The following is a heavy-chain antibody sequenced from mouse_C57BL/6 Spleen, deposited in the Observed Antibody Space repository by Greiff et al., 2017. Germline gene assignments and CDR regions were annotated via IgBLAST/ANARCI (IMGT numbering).Heavy chain of an antibody. V-gene: IGHV1-58*01. CDR1: GYTFTSYG. CDR3: ARPPVVARGNYFDY. CDR2: IYIGNGYT. Sequence: VQLKESGAELVRPGSSVKMSCKTSGYTFTSYGINWVKQRPGQGLEWIGYIYIGNGYTEYNEKFKGKATLTSDTSSSTAYMQLSSLTSEDSAIYFCARPPVVARGNYFDYWGQGTTLTVSS. J-gene: IGHJ2*01. D-gene: IGHD1-1*01.